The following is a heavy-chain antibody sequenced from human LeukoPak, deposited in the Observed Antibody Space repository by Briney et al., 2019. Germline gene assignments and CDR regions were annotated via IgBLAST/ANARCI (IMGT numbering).Heavy chain of an antibody. CDR3: ARDFGKRNYYDSSGYFDY. CDR1: GFTFSSYS. V-gene: IGHV3-48*01. CDR2: TSSSSSTI. J-gene: IGHJ4*02. D-gene: IGHD3-22*01. Sequence: PGGSLRLSCAASGFTFSSYSMNWVRQAPGKGLEWVSYTSSSSSTIYYADSVKGRFTISRDNAKNSLYLQMNSLRAEDTAVYYCARDFGKRNYYDSSGYFDYWGQGTLVTVSS.